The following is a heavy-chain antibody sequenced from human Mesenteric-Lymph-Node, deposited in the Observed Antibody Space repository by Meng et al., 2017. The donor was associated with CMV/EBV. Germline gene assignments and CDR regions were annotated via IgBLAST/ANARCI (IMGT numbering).Heavy chain of an antibody. CDR3: AKVGAGSSYYYYSMDV. J-gene: IGHJ6*02. D-gene: IGHD1-1*01. CDR2: ISGSGGST. Sequence: GSLRLSCAASGFTFSRYVMNWVRQGPGKGLEWVSGISGSGGSTNYADSVKGRFTISRDNLKNTLYLQVNRLRAEDTAIYFCAKVGAGSSYYYYSMDVWGQGTTVTVSS. V-gene: IGHV3-23*01. CDR1: GFTFSRYV.